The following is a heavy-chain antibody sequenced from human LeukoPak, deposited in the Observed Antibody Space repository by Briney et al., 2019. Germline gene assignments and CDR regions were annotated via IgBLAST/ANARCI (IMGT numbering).Heavy chain of an antibody. J-gene: IGHJ3*02. V-gene: IGHV1-18*01. CDR1: GYIFAKYG. CDR3: ARDPGYRPDAFDI. Sequence: GASVKVSCQASGYIFAKYGISWVRQAPGQGLEWMGWIGAYSGDANYAQMFQGRVTMTTVTSTTTAYMELRSLRSDDTAVYYCARDPGYRPDAFDIWGQGTVVTVS. D-gene: IGHD5-18*01. CDR2: IGAYSGDA.